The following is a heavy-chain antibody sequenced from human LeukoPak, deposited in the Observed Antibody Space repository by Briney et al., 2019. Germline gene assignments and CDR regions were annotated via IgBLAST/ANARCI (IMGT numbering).Heavy chain of an antibody. CDR1: VGTFSSYA. CDR2: IIPILGIA. CDR3: ARGTNEYSSSFFDY. J-gene: IGHJ4*02. Sequence: SVKVSCKASVGTFSSYAISWVRQAPGQGLEWMGRIIPILGIANYAQKFQGRVTITADKSTSTAYMELSSLRSEDTAVYYCARGTNEYSSSFFDYWGQGTLVTVSS. D-gene: IGHD6-6*01. V-gene: IGHV1-69*04.